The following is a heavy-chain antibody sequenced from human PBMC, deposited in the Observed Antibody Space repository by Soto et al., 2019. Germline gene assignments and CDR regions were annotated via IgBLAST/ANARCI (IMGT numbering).Heavy chain of an antibody. J-gene: IGHJ6*02. CDR2: ISSSGGST. V-gene: IGHV3-64D*06. CDR3: VKGADCSGGSCYSLQYYYGMDV. D-gene: IGHD2-15*01. CDR1: GFTFSNYA. Sequence: PGGSLRLSCAASGFTFSNYAMQWVRQAPGKGLQYVSTISSSGGSTYYADSVKGRFTISRDNSKSTLYLQMSSLRAEDTALYYCVKGADCSGGSCYSLQYYYGMDVWGQGTTVTVS.